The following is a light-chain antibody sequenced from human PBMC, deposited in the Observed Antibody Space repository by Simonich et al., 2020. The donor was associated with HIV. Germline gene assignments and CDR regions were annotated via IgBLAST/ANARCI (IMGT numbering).Light chain of an antibody. CDR3: QQSYSTPALT. CDR2: AAS. J-gene: IGKJ4*01. V-gene: IGKV1-9*01. CDR1: QGISSY. Sequence: IQLTQSPSFLSASVGDRFTITCRAGQGISSYLAWYQQKLGQAPKLLIYAASTLQSGVPSRFSGSGSGTEFTLTINSLQPDDFATYYCQQSYSTPALTFGGGTKVEIK.